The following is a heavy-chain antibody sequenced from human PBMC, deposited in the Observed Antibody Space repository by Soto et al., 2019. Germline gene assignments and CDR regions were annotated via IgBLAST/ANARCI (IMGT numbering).Heavy chain of an antibody. V-gene: IGHV1-3*01. J-gene: IGHJ2*01. CDR1: GYTFTSYA. D-gene: IGHD1-26*01. CDR3: ALGGSLYWYFDL. Sequence: QVQLVQSGAEVKKPGASVKVSCKASGYTFTSYAMNWVRQAPGKRLEWRGWINAGNGNTKYSQKFPGRVPITRDTSSSTAYMELSSLRSEDTAVYYCALGGSLYWYFDLWGRGTLVTVSS. CDR2: INAGNGNT.